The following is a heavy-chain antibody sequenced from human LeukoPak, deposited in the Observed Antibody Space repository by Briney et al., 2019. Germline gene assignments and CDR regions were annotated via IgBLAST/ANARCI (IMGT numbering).Heavy chain of an antibody. CDR3: ATTVGSYFDY. Sequence: PSETLSLTCTVSGXSXNNYYXXXXXXPPXXGLEWIGYIYXXGSTNYSPSLKSRVTMSVDTSENQFSLKLSSVTAADTAVYYCATTVGSYFDYWSQGTLVTVSS. D-gene: IGHD3-16*01. J-gene: IGHJ4*02. CDR1: GXSXNNYY. CDR2: IYXXGST. V-gene: IGHV4-59*12.